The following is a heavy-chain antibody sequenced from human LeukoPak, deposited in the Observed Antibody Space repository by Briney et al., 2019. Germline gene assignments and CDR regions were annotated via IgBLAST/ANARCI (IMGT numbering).Heavy chain of an antibody. CDR3: ARHRGSGSNYHPMDY. J-gene: IGHJ4*02. CDR2: IKQDGSEK. Sequence: GGSLRLSCAASGFTFKNAWMSWVRQAPGKGLEWVANIKQDGSEKYYVGSVKGRFSISRDNAKNSLDLQMNSLRTEDMAVYYCARHRGSGSNYHPMDYWGQGALVTVST. D-gene: IGHD3-10*01. CDR1: GFTFKNAW. V-gene: IGHV3-7*04.